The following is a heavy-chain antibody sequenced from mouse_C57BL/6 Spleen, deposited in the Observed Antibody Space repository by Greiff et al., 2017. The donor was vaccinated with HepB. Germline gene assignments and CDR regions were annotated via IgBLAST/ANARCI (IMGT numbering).Heavy chain of an antibody. CDR2: ISSGGSYT. CDR1: GFTFSSYG. V-gene: IGHV5-6*01. CDR3: ARYYYDSVL. J-gene: IGHJ1*03. D-gene: IGHD2-4*01. Sequence: EVKLQESGGDLVKPGGSLKLSCAASGFTFSSYGMSWVRQTPDKRLEWVATISSGGSYTYYPDSVKGRFTISRDNAKNTLYLQMSSLKSEDTAMYYFARYYYDSVLWGTGTTVTVSS.